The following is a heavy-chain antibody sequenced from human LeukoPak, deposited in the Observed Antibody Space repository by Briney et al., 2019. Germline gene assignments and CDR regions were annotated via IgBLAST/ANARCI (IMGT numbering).Heavy chain of an antibody. J-gene: IGHJ4*02. CDR3: VRDPDALDY. Sequence: GGSLRLSCAASGFTFDDYAMHWVRQAPGKGLEWVSLISGDGGSTYYADSVKGRFTISRDTAKNSVYLQMNSLRDEDTAVYYCVRDPDALDYWGQGTQVTVSS. CDR2: ISGDGGST. CDR1: GFTFDDYA. V-gene: IGHV3-43*02.